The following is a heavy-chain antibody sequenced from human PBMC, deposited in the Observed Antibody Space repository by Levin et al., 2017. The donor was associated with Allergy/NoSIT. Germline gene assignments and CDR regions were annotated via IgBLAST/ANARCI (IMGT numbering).Heavy chain of an antibody. Sequence: GESLKISCAASGFTFSNYWMSWVRQAPGKGLEWVANIKQDGSEKYSVDSVKGRFTISRDNAKNSLFLQMSGLRAEDTAVYFCARLRCTSTSCFFDYRGQGTLVTVSS. CDR1: GFTFSNYW. V-gene: IGHV3-7*01. CDR3: ARLRCTSTSCFFDY. CDR2: IKQDGSEK. D-gene: IGHD2-2*01. J-gene: IGHJ4*02.